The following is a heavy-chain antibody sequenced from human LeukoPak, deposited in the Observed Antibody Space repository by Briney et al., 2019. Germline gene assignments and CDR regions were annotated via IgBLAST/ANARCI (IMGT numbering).Heavy chain of an antibody. Sequence: GGSLRLSCAASGFTFSNAWMSWVRQAPGKGLEWVGRIKSKTDGGTTDYAAPAKGRFTISRDDSKNTLYLQMNSLKTEDTAVYYCTTEYYYGSGSYYNYFDYWGQGTLVTVSS. V-gene: IGHV3-15*01. CDR1: GFTFSNAW. CDR3: TTEYYYGSGSYYNYFDY. J-gene: IGHJ4*02. CDR2: IKSKTDGGTT. D-gene: IGHD3-10*01.